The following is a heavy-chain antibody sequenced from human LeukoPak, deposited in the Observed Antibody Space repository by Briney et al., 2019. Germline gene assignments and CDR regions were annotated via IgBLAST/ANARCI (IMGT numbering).Heavy chain of an antibody. D-gene: IGHD3-10*01. Sequence: ASVKVSCKASGYTFTSYYMHWVRQAPGQGLEWMGIINPSGGSTSYAQKFQGRVTMTRDTSTSTVYMELSSLRSDDTAVYYCARDSGEGVRGVIITGLYYYYGMDVWGQGTTVTVSS. J-gene: IGHJ6*02. CDR1: GYTFTSYY. CDR2: INPSGGST. CDR3: ARDSGEGVRGVIITGLYYYYGMDV. V-gene: IGHV1-46*01.